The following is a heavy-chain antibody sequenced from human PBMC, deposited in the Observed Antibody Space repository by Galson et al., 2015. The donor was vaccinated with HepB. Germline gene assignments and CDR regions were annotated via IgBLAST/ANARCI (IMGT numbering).Heavy chain of an antibody. V-gene: IGHV3-74*01. CDR1: GFTLRSYW. CDR3: ARESVEMATMIY. J-gene: IGHJ4*02. Sequence: SLRLSCAASGFTLRSYWMHWVRQAPGKGLVWVSRINSEGSSTNYADSVKGRFTISRDNAKNTLYLQMNSLRAEDTAVYYCARESVEMATMIYWGQGTLVTVSS. CDR2: INSEGSST. D-gene: IGHD5-24*01.